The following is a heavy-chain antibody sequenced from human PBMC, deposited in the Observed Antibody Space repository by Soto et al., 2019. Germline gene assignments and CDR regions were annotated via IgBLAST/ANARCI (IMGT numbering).Heavy chain of an antibody. CDR2: INPSGGST. J-gene: IGHJ4*02. D-gene: IGHD2-15*01. Sequence: QVQLVQSGAEVKKPGASVKVSCKASGYTFTSYYMHWVRQAPGQGLEWMGIINPSGGSTSYAQKLQGRVTMTRDTSTSTVYMELSSLRSEDTAVYYCARDDGILYYCSGGSCSLGYWGQGTLVTVSS. CDR3: ARDDGILYYCSGGSCSLGY. CDR1: GYTFTSYY. V-gene: IGHV1-46*01.